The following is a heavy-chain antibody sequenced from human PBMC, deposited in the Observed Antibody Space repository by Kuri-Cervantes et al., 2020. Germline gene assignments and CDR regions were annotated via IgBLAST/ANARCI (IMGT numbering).Heavy chain of an antibody. D-gene: IGHD3-3*01. CDR3: TRAGRVAIPYYFDY. CDR2: IRSKAYGGTT. CDR1: GFTFGDYA. J-gene: IGHJ4*02. Sequence: GESLKISCTASGFTFGDYAMSWVRQAPGKGLEWVGFIRSKAYGGTTEYAASVKGRFSISRDDSKSIAYLQMNSLKTEDTALYYCTRAGRVAIPYYFDYWGQGTLVTVSS. V-gene: IGHV3-49*04.